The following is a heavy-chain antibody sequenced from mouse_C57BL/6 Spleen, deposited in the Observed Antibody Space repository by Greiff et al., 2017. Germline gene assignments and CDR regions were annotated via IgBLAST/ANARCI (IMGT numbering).Heavy chain of an antibody. D-gene: IGHD1-1*01. CDR3: AREGITTVVGY. CDR1: GYTFTDYN. CDR2: INPNNGGT. Sequence: EVQLQESGPELVKPGASVKMSCKASGYTFTDYNMHWVKQSHGKSLEWIGYINPNNGGTSYNQKFKGKATLTVNKSSSTAYMELRSLTSEDSAVYYCAREGITTVVGYWGQGTTLTVSS. J-gene: IGHJ2*01. V-gene: IGHV1-22*01.